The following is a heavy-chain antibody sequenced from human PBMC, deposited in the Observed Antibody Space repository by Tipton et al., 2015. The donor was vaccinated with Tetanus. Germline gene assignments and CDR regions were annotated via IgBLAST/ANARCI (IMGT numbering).Heavy chain of an antibody. CDR3: ARGLPRESFYLDY. Sequence: TLSLTCNVSGASINAGGYLWTWVRQHSGKGLEWIGNIYYTALTSYTPSLSGRVTISVDTSKNQFSLSLTSVTAADTAVYYCARGLPRESFYLDYWGQGKQVTVSS. CDR2: IYYTALT. CDR1: GASINAGGYL. D-gene: IGHD3-3*01. V-gene: IGHV4-31*03. J-gene: IGHJ4*02.